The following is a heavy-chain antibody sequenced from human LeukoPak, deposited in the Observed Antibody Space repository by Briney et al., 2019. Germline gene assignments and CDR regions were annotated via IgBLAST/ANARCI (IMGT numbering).Heavy chain of an antibody. D-gene: IGHD1-26*01. Sequence: GGSLRLSCAASGFTFIRYDMSWVRQAPGKGLEWVSAISGSGGSTYYADSVKGRFTISRDNSKNTLYLQMNSLRAEDTAAYYCVTSYSGSTHDAFDIWGQGTVVTVPS. CDR1: GFTFIRYD. V-gene: IGHV3-23*01. J-gene: IGHJ3*02. CDR2: ISGSGGST. CDR3: VTSYSGSTHDAFDI.